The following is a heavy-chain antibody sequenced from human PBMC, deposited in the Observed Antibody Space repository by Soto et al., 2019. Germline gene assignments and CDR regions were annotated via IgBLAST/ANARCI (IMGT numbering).Heavy chain of an antibody. D-gene: IGHD3-10*01. CDR3: ARGGRRPGNYYTSTAYKGACDV. J-gene: IGHJ3*01. CDR2: LNPDSGAT. V-gene: IGHV1-2*02. Sequence: ASVKVSCKASGYAFTDQYIHWVRQAPGHGLQWMGWLNPDSGATHYAQNFQGRVTMTRDTSVSTAFMELARLKSGDTAVYYCARGGRRPGNYYTSTAYKGACDVWGQGTMVTVS. CDR1: GYAFTDQY.